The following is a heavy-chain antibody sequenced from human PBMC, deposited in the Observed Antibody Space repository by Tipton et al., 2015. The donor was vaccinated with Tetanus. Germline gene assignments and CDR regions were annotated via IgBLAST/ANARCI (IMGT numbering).Heavy chain of an antibody. CDR3: ARDIVSGHHVFDC. CDR1: GFTFSSYW. V-gene: IGHV3-7*01. J-gene: IGHJ4*02. CDR2: IKQDGSEK. Sequence: SLRLSCAASGFTFSSYWMSWVRQAPGKGLEWVANIKQDGSEKYYADSVKGRFTISRDNAKNSLFLQVNSLRAEDTAVYYCARDIVSGHHVFDCWGRGTLVTVSS. D-gene: IGHD2-15*01.